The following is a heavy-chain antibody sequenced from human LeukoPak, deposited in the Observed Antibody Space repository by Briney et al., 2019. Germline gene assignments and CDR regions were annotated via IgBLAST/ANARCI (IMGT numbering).Heavy chain of an antibody. Sequence: ASVKVSCKASGYTFTIFDINWVRQAPGQGLEWVGWMNPKTGDTVYAQNFQGRVTMTRDTSIGKAYMELNSLRSEDTAVDYCAKGAIFGVTIRGYGMDVWGQGTSVTVSS. D-gene: IGHD3-3*01. V-gene: IGHV1-8*01. CDR2: MNPKTGDT. J-gene: IGHJ6*02. CDR3: AKGAIFGVTIRGYGMDV. CDR1: GYTFTIFD.